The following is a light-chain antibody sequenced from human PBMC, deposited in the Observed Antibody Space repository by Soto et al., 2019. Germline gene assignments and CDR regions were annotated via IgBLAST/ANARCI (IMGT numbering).Light chain of an antibody. CDR3: QQRSSWRT. V-gene: IGKV3-11*01. Sequence: EAVLTQFPATLSLSPGERATLSCRASQSVGSYLAWYQQKPGQAPRLLIYDASNRAAGIPARFSGSGSGTDFTLTISSLEPEDFAVYYCQQRSSWRTFGGGTRVEIK. CDR2: DAS. CDR1: QSVGSY. J-gene: IGKJ4*01.